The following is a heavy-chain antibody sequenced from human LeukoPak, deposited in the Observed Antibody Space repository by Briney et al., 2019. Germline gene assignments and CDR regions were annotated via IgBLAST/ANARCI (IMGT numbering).Heavy chain of an antibody. CDR3: AKTGYSYGYEYNWFDP. CDR1: GFTFSSYG. J-gene: IGHJ5*02. D-gene: IGHD5-18*01. Sequence: QAGGSLRLSCAASGFTFSSYGMHWVRQAPGKGLEWVAFIRYDGSNKYYADSVKGRFTISRDNSKNTLYLQMNSLRAEDTAVYYCAKTGYSYGYEYNWFDPWGQGTLVTVSS. CDR2: IRYDGSNK. V-gene: IGHV3-30*02.